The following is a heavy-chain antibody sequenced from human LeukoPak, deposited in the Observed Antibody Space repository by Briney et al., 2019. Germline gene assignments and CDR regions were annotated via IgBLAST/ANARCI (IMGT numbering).Heavy chain of an antibody. CDR3: ARQPHPDYDFWSGYPYYYYGMDV. Sequence: ASVKVSCKASGYTFTGYYMHWVRQASGQGLEWMGWINPNSGGTNYAQKFQGRVTMTRDTSISTAYMELSRLRSDDTAVYYCARQPHPDYDFWSGYPYYYYGMDVWGQGTTVTVSS. CDR1: GYTFTGYY. CDR2: INPNSGGT. D-gene: IGHD3-3*01. J-gene: IGHJ6*02. V-gene: IGHV1-2*02.